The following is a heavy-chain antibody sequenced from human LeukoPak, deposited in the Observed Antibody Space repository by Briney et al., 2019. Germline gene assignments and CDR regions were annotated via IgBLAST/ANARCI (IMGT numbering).Heavy chain of an antibody. CDR2: ISWNSGSI. J-gene: IGHJ4*02. D-gene: IGHD6-19*01. V-gene: IGHV3-9*01. Sequence: GGSLRLSCAASGFTFADYAMHWVRQAPGKGLEWVSGISWNSGSIGYADSVKGRFTISRDNAKNSLYLQMNRLRAEDTALYYCAKGGGQWLVESYFDYWGQGTLVTVSS. CDR1: GFTFADYA. CDR3: AKGGGQWLVESYFDY.